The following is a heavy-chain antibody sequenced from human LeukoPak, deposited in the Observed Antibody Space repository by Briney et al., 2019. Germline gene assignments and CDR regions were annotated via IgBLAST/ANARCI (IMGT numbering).Heavy chain of an antibody. D-gene: IGHD6-13*01. CDR2: ISSSSSYI. J-gene: IGHJ6*02. CDR3: ARVGEQQLVQWIHYGMDV. CDR1: GFSFSSYS. Sequence: GGSLRLSCAASGFSFSSYSMNWVRQVPGKGLEWVSSISSSSSYIYYADSVKGRFTISRDNAKNSLYLQMNSLRAEDTAVYYCARVGEQQLVQWIHYGMDVWGQGTTVTVSS. V-gene: IGHV3-21*01.